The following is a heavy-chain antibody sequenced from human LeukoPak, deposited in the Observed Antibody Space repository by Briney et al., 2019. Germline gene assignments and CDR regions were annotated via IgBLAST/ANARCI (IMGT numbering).Heavy chain of an antibody. CDR2: ISGSGGST. V-gene: IGHV3-23*01. D-gene: IGHD5-24*01. J-gene: IGHJ4*02. CDR3: AKGRDGYNADFDY. Sequence: GGSLRLSCAASGFTISGNAMSWVRQAPGKGLEWVSGISGSGGSTYYADSVKGRFTISRDNSKNTLYLQMNSLRAEDTAVYYCAKGRDGYNADFDYWGQGTLVTVSS. CDR1: GFTISGNA.